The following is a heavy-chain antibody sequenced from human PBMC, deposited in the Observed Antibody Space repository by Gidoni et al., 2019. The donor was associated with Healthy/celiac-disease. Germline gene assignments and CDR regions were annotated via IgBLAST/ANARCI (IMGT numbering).Heavy chain of an antibody. D-gene: IGHD3-16*01. Sequence: EVQLVESGGGLVQPGRSLRLSCAASGFTFDDYAMPWVRQAPGKGLEWVSGISWNSGSIGYADSVKGRFTISRDNAKNSLYLQMNSLRAEDTALYYCAKGRLNAFDIWGQGTMVTVSS. CDR3: AKGRLNAFDI. J-gene: IGHJ3*02. CDR2: ISWNSGSI. CDR1: GFTFDDYA. V-gene: IGHV3-9*01.